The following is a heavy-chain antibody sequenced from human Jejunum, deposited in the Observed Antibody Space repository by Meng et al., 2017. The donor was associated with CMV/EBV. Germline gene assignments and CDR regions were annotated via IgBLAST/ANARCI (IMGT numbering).Heavy chain of an antibody. CDR1: GFTGSSNY. D-gene: IGHD5-12*01. V-gene: IGHV3-66*02. J-gene: IGHJ4*02. CDR2: IYNGGKT. Sequence: AASGFTGSSNYMTWVRQAPGKGLEWVSVIYNGGKTYYADSVKGRFTISRDNSENTVYLQMNSLRGEDTAVYYCARDRGYSGYDWSDWGQGTLVTVSS. CDR3: ARDRGYSGYDWSD.